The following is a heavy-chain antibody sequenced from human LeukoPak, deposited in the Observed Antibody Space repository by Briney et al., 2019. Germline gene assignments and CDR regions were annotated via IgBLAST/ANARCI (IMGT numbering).Heavy chain of an antibody. J-gene: IGHJ5*02. CDR2: IIPIFDTP. Sequence: GASVKVSCKASGGTFSSYPVSWVRQAPGQGLEWMGGIIPIFDTPTYAQKFQGRVTITADESTSTAYMELGSLRSEDTAVYYCAREGEYDYVWGSYRYTRANWFDPWGQGTLVTVSS. D-gene: IGHD3-16*02. CDR1: GGTFSSYP. V-gene: IGHV1-69*13. CDR3: AREGEYDYVWGSYRYTRANWFDP.